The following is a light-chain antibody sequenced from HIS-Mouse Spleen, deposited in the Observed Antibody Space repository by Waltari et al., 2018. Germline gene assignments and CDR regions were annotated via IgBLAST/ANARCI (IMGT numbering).Light chain of an antibody. J-gene: IGKJ1*01. CDR3: QQYYSTPRT. CDR2: DAS. Sequence: EIVLTQSPATLSLSPGERATLSCRASQSVSSYLAGYQQKPGQAPRLLIYDASNRATGIPARFIGSGTGTDFTLTISSLQAEDVAVDYCQQYYSTPRTFGQGTKVEIK. V-gene: IGKV3-11*01. CDR1: QSVSSY.